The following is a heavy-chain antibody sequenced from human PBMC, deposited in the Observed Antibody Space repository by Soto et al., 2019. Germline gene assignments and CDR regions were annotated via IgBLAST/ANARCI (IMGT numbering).Heavy chain of an antibody. J-gene: IGHJ5*02. CDR1: GDTFTNFG. D-gene: IGHD3-10*01. Sequence: HLVQSGPEVKKPGASVTVSCKTSGDTFTNFGLSWVRQAPGQGLEWMGWIATYNSNKNYAQKFPGRRALTTDTSTSTGYMELKSLEYDDTAVYYGARVLRGVVNWFDPWGQGTLVTVSS. V-gene: IGHV1-18*01. CDR2: IATYNSNK. CDR3: ARVLRGVVNWFDP.